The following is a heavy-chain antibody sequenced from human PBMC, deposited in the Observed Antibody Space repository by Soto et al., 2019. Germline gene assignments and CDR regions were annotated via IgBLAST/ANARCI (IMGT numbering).Heavy chain of an antibody. CDR1: GGSFSGYY. CDR2: INHSGST. CDR3: ARGLAARGFDY. D-gene: IGHD6-6*01. V-gene: IGHV4-34*01. J-gene: IGHJ4*02. Sequence: QVQLQQWGAGLLKPSETLSLTCAVYGGSFSGYYWSWIRQPPVKGLEWIGEINHSGSTNYNPSLKSRVAISVGTSKNQFSLKLSSVTAADAAVYYCARGLAARGFDYWGQGTLVTVSS.